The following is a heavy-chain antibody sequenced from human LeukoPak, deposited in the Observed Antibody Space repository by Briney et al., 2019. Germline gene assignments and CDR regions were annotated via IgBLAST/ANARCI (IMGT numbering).Heavy chain of an antibody. J-gene: IGHJ2*01. CDR1: GGSISSYY. CDR3: ARVPYCSSTSCLNLHWYFDL. Sequence: SETLSLTCTVSGGSISSYYWSWIRQPPGKGLEWIGYIYYSGSTNYNPSLKSRVTISVDTSKNQLSLKLSSVTAADTAVYYCARVPYCSSTSCLNLHWYFDLWGRGTLVTVSS. D-gene: IGHD2-2*01. CDR2: IYYSGST. V-gene: IGHV4-59*01.